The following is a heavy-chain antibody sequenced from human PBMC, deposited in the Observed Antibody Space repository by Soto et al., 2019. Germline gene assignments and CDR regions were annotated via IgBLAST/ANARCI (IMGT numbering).Heavy chain of an antibody. J-gene: IGHJ4*02. CDR3: AKGIGYSYGSNFDY. V-gene: IGHV3-9*01. Sequence: GGSLRLSCAASGFTFGDYAMHWVRQAPGKGLEWVSGISWNSGSIGYADSVKGRFTISRDNAKNSLYLQMNSLRAEDTALYYCAKGIGYSYGSNFDYWGPGTMVTVSS. CDR1: GFTFGDYA. CDR2: ISWNSGSI. D-gene: IGHD5-18*01.